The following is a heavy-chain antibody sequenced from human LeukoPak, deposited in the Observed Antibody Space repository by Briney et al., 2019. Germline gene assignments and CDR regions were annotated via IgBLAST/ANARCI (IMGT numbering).Heavy chain of an antibody. Sequence: ASVKVSCKASGYTFTSFGITWVRQAPGQGLEWMGWISVFNGKLNYAQKYQGRVTMTTEISTSTAYMELRSLRSDDTAVYYCASSVLLPDAFDIWGQGTMVTVSS. D-gene: IGHD5/OR15-5a*01. V-gene: IGHV1-18*01. CDR1: GYTFTSFG. CDR3: ASSVLLPDAFDI. J-gene: IGHJ3*02. CDR2: ISVFNGKL.